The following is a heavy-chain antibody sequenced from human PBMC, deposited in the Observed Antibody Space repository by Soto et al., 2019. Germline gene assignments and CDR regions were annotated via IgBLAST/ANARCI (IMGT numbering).Heavy chain of an antibody. CDR1: GGSVTGYY. CDR2: FHYTGST. Sequence: QVQLQESGPGLVKPSETLSLTCTVSGGSVTGYYWSWIRQPPGKGLEWIGYFHYTGSTNYNPSLKSRVIISGATSKNEFSLKVSSVTAADTAVYYCARHRIAAAAVWYFDLWGRGTLVTVSS. D-gene: IGHD6-13*01. V-gene: IGHV4-59*08. J-gene: IGHJ2*01. CDR3: ARHRIAAAAVWYFDL.